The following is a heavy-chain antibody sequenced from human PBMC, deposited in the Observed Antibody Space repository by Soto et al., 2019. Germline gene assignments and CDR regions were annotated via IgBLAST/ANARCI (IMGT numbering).Heavy chain of an antibody. V-gene: IGHV3-48*03. CDR2: ISSSGSTI. CDR1: GFTFSSYE. Sequence: EVQLVESGGGLVQPGGSLRLSCAASGFTFSSYEMNWVRQAPGKGLEWVSYISSSGSTIYYADSVKGRFTISRDNAKNSLYLQMNSLRAEDTAVYYCARASTMMKENDAFDIWGQGTMVTVSS. J-gene: IGHJ3*02. CDR3: ARASTMMKENDAFDI. D-gene: IGHD3-22*01.